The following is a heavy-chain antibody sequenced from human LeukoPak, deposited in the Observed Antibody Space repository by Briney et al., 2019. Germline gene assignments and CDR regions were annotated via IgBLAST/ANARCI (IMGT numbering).Heavy chain of an antibody. CDR3: ARSYYGDYVNY. CDR1: GFTFSSYS. Sequence: GGSLRLSCAASGFTFSSYSMSWVRQAPGKGLEWISYISTSSSTIYHADSVKGRFTISRDDAMNSLYLQMNSRRDEDTAVYYCARSYYGDYVNYWGQGTLVTVSS. J-gene: IGHJ4*02. CDR2: ISTSSSTI. V-gene: IGHV3-48*02. D-gene: IGHD4-17*01.